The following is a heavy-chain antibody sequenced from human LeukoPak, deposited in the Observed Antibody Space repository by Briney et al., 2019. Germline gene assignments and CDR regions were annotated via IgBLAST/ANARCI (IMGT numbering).Heavy chain of an antibody. J-gene: IGHJ4*02. CDR3: ARTTTVPKIYYFDY. V-gene: IGHV4-30-4*01. Sequence: SQTLSLTCTVSGGSISSGDYYWNWIRQPPGKGLEWIGYIYYSGSTYYNPSLKSRVTISVDTSKNQFSLKLRSVTAADTAVYYCARTTTVPKIYYFDYWGQGTLVTVSS. D-gene: IGHD4-17*01. CDR2: IYYSGST. CDR1: GGSISSGDYY.